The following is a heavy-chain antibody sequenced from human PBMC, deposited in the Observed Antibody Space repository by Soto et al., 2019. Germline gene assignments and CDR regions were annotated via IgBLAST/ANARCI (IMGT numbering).Heavy chain of an antibody. V-gene: IGHV4-4*02. Sequence: KASETLSLTCVVSGGSMNNNNWWSWVRQPPGKGLEWIGEISRSGSTNYNPSLKSRVVISIDKSKNQFSLNLRSVTAADTAVYYCARVTGLYRGTVSLDSWGQGTLVTVS. CDR2: ISRSGST. CDR3: ARVTGLYRGTVSLDS. D-gene: IGHD3-10*01. CDR1: GGSMNNNNW. J-gene: IGHJ4*02.